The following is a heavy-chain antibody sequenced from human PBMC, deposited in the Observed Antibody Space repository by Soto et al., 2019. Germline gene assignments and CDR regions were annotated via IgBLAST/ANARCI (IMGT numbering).Heavy chain of an antibody. V-gene: IGHV3-53*01. D-gene: IGHD1-26*01. Sequence: VGSLRLSCAASGFTVSSNYMSWVRQAPGKGLEWVSVIYSGGSTYYADSVKGRFTISRDNSKNTLYLQMNSLRAEDTAVYYCARDQGSYYYGMDVWGQGTTVTVSS. CDR1: GFTVSSNY. CDR3: ARDQGSYYYGMDV. CDR2: IYSGGST. J-gene: IGHJ6*02.